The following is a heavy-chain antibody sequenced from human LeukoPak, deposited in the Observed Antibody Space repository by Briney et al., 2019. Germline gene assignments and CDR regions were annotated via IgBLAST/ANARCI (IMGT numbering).Heavy chain of an antibody. V-gene: IGHV1-46*03. CDR1: GYTFTSYY. D-gene: IGHD2-15*01. J-gene: IGHJ4*02. CDR3: ARLRDDCSGGSCYSQELDY. Sequence: ALVKVSCKASGYTFTSYYMHWVRQAPGQGLEWMGVINPSGGSTSYAQKLQGRVTMTRDTSTSTVYMELSNLRSEDTAVYYCARLRDDCSGGSCYSQELDYWGQGTLVTVSS. CDR2: INPSGGST.